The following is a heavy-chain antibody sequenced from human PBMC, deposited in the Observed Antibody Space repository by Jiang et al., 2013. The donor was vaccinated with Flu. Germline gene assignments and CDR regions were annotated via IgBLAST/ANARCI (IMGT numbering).Heavy chain of an antibody. CDR3: VKGGHDYGGNSGY. CDR2: ISSNGGST. J-gene: IGHJ4*02. D-gene: IGHD4-23*01. Sequence: GGLVQPGGSLRLSCSASGFTFSSYAMHWVRQAPGKGLEYVSAISSNGGSTYYADSVKGRFTISRDNSKNTLYLQMSSLRAEDTAVYYCVKGGHDYGGNSGYWGQGTLVTVSS. V-gene: IGHV3-64D*06. CDR1: GFTFSSYA.